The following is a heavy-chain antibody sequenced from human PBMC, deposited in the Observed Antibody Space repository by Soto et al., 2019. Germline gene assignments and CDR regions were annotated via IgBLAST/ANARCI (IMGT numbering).Heavy chain of an antibody. D-gene: IGHD3-3*02. CDR1: GFTFSSYA. CDR3: WKDPLAEQRAYYFDY. Sequence: EVQLLESGGGLVQPGGSLRLSCAASGFTFSSYAMSWVRQAPGKGLEWVSAISGSGGSTYYADSVKGRFTISRDNSKNTLYLQMNSLRAQVTAVYYCWKDPLAEQRAYYFDYWGPGILVTDSS. CDR2: ISGSGGST. V-gene: IGHV3-23*01. J-gene: IGHJ4*02.